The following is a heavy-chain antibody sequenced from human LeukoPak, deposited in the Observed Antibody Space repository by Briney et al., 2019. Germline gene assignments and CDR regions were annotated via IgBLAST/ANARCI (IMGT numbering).Heavy chain of an antibody. Sequence: GASVKVSCKASGGTFSSYAISWVRQAPGRGLEWMGGIIPIFGTANYAQKFQGRVTITADESTSTAYMELSSLRSEDTAVYYCARVPADFGDYYYYMDVWGKGTTVTVSS. CDR1: GGTFSSYA. J-gene: IGHJ6*03. CDR3: ARVPADFGDYYYYMDV. CDR2: IIPIFGTA. V-gene: IGHV1-69*13. D-gene: IGHD3-3*01.